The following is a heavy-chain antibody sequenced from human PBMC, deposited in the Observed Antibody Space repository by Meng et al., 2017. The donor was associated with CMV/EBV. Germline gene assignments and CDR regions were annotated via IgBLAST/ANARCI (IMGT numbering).Heavy chain of an antibody. CDR2: ISAYNGGT. V-gene: IGHV1-18*01. Sequence: ASVKVSCKASGYTFTSYGISWVRQAPGQGLEWMGWISAYNGGTNYAQKFQGRVTMTRDTSISTAYMELSRLRSDDTAVYYCARQLQFGEYGMDVWGQGTTVTVSS. CDR3: ARQLQFGEYGMDV. J-gene: IGHJ6*02. CDR1: GYTFTSYG. D-gene: IGHD2-2*01.